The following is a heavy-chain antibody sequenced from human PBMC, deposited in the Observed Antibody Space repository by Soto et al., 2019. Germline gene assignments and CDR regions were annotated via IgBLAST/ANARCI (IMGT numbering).Heavy chain of an antibody. D-gene: IGHD3-3*01. Sequence: QIQLVQFGPEVKKPGTPVKVSCKASGFTFSSSGIHWVRQARGQRLEWIGWIVVGSGNTNYAQKFQERVTITRDVSTTTASIELTSLRSENTAVYYCAAVLAPNDPDNWFEPWGQGTLVTVSS. CDR2: IVVGSGNT. CDR3: AAVLAPNDPDNWFEP. J-gene: IGHJ5*02. CDR1: GFTFSSSG. V-gene: IGHV1-58*02.